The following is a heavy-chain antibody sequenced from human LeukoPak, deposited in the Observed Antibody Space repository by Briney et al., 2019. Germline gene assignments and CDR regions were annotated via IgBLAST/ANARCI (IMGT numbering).Heavy chain of an antibody. CDR1: GGSISSYY. CDR2: ISYSGST. J-gene: IGHJ5*02. CDR3: ARDYSSSWFDP. V-gene: IGHV4-59*01. D-gene: IGHD6-13*01. Sequence: PSETLSLTCTVSGGSISSYYWSWIRQPPGKGLEWIGYISYSGSTNYNPSFKSRVTISVDTSKNQFSLKLSSVTAADTAVYYCARDYSSSWFDPWGQGTLVTVSS.